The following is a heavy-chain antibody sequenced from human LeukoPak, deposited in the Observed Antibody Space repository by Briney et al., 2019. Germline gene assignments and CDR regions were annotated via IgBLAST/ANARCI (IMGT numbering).Heavy chain of an antibody. CDR3: ARERESYYYITIFGVVSSRSRNYYYYGMDV. CDR1: GYTFTSYG. CDR2: NSAYNGNT. V-gene: IGHV1-18*01. Sequence: ASVKVSCKASGYTFTSYGISWVRQAPGQGLEWMGWNSAYNGNTNYAQKLQGRVTMTTDTSTSTAYMELRSLRSDDTAVYYCARERESYYYITIFGVVSSRSRNYYYYGMDVWGQGTTVTVSS. J-gene: IGHJ6*02. D-gene: IGHD3-3*01.